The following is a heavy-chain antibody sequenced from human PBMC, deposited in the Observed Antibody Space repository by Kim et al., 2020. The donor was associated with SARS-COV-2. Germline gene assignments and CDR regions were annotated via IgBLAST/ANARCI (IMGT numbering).Heavy chain of an antibody. J-gene: IGHJ4*02. D-gene: IGHD3-16*01. Sequence: GYGPSVQGQVTISIDKSISTAYLQWSSLKASDSAVYYCARLGYATIRFDYWGQGTLVAVSS. V-gene: IGHV5-51*01. CDR3: ARLGYATIRFDY.